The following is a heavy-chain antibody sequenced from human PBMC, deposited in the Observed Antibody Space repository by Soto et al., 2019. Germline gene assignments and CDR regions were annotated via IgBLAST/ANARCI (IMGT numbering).Heavy chain of an antibody. CDR1: GYTFTSYG. CDR3: ARDHQQLVSFYYYYYMDV. J-gene: IGHJ6*03. Sequence: ASVKVSCNASGYTFTSYGISWVRQAPGQGLEWMGWISAYNGNTNYAQKLQGRVTMTTDTSTSTAYMELRSLRSDDTAVYYCARDHQQLVSFYYYYYMDVWGKGTTVTVSS. V-gene: IGHV1-18*01. CDR2: ISAYNGNT. D-gene: IGHD6-13*01.